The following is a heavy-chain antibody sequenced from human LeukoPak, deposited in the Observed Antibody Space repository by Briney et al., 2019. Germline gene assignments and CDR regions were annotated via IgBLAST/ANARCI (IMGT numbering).Heavy chain of an antibody. V-gene: IGHV4-39*07. D-gene: IGHD6-13*01. J-gene: IGHJ4*02. CDR1: GGSISSSSYY. CDR3: ARTSSSWYQEPFDY. CDR2: IYYSGST. Sequence: SETLSLTCTVSGGSISSSSYYWGWIRQPPGKGLEWIGSIYYSGSTYYNPSLKSRVTISVDTSKNQFSLKLSSVTAADTAVYYCARTSSSWYQEPFDYWGQGTLVTVSS.